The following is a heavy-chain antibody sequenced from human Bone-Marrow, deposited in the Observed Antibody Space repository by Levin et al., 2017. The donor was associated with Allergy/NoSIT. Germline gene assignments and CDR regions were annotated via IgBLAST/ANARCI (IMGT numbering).Heavy chain of an antibody. J-gene: IGHJ3*02. D-gene: IGHD3-22*01. CDR2: TTPFNLNT. CDR3: AIRYASSGYQFEAFDI. CDR1: GDTFSHRF. V-gene: IGHV1-45*01. Sequence: TGESLKISCKASGDTFSHRFLHWLRQAPGQALEWMAWTTPFNLNTNYAEKIRDRVTFTRDTSMNTVYMELSSLTSEDTAMYYCAIRYASSGYQFEAFDIWGQGTMVTVSS.